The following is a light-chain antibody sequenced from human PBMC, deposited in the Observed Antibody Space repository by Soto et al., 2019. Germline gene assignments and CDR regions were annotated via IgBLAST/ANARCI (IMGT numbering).Light chain of an antibody. J-gene: IGKJ1*01. CDR2: KAS. CDR3: QQYNGYPWT. V-gene: IGKV1-5*03. Sequence: IQMTHSPSTLSASVGDRVTITCRASQSIDSWLAWYQQKPGKAPKLLIYKASSLESGVPSRFSGSGSGTEFTLTISSLQPDDFATYYCQQYNGYPWTFGQGTKVDIK. CDR1: QSIDSW.